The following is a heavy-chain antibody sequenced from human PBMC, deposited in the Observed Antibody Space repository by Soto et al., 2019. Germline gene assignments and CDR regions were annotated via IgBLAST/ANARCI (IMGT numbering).Heavy chain of an antibody. J-gene: IGHJ3*02. D-gene: IGHD1-26*01. V-gene: IGHV3-74*01. CDR1: GFTFSSYW. CDR2: INSDGSST. Sequence: TGGSLRLSCAASGFTFSSYWMHWVRQAPGKGLVWVSRINSDGSSTSYADSVKGRFTISRDNAKNTLYLQMNSLRAEDTAVYYCARGWELDAFDIWGQGTMVTVSS. CDR3: ARGWELDAFDI.